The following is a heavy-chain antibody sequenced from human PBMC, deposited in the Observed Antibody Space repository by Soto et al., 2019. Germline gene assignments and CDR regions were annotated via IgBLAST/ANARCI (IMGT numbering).Heavy chain of an antibody. CDR1: GGSISSGGYY. J-gene: IGHJ6*02. Sequence: SETLSLTCTVSGGSISSGGYYWSWIRQHPGKGLEWIGYIYYSGSTYYNPSLKSRVTISVDTSKNQFSLKLSSVTAADTAVYYCARGNRGYYGSGSYPTYYYYYGMDGWGQGTTVTVSS. D-gene: IGHD3-10*01. CDR2: IYYSGST. CDR3: ARGNRGYYGSGSYPTYYYYYGMDG. V-gene: IGHV4-31*03.